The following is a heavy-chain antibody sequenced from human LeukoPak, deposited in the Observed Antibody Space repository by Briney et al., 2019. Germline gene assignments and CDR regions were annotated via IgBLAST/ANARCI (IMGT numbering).Heavy chain of an antibody. CDR3: AREDGYCSGGNCYSYFVS. CDR1: GFTFSSYW. J-gene: IGHJ4*02. V-gene: IGHV3-7*01. D-gene: IGHD2-15*01. Sequence: GGSLRLSCAASGFTFSSYWMHWVRQAPGKGLEWVANIKQDGSEKNYVDSVKGRFTISRDNAKNSLFLQMNSLRAEDTAVYYCAREDGYCSGGNCYSYFVSWGQGTLVTISS. CDR2: IKQDGSEK.